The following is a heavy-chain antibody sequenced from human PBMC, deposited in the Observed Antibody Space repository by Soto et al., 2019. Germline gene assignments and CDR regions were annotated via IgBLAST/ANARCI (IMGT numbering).Heavy chain of an antibody. D-gene: IGHD2-2*01. CDR1: GYTFTSYD. Sequence: ASVKVSCKASGYTFTSYDINWVRQATGQGLEWMGWMNPNSGNTGYAQKFQGRVTMTRNTSISTAYMELSSLRSEDTAVYYCARVKGYCSSTSCYKADYMDVWGKGTTVTVS. J-gene: IGHJ6*03. V-gene: IGHV1-8*01. CDR3: ARVKGYCSSTSCYKADYMDV. CDR2: MNPNSGNT.